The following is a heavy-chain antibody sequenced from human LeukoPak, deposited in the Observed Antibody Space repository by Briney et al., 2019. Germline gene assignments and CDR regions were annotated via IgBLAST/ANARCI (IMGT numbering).Heavy chain of an antibody. Sequence: GGSLRLSCAASGFTFRSFAMSWVRQAPGKGLEWVAVISYDGSNKYYADSVKGRFTISRDNSKNTLYLQMNSLRAEDTAVYYCARDLREDYYYGMDVWGQGTTVTVSS. D-gene: IGHD3-10*01. J-gene: IGHJ6*02. CDR1: GFTFRSFA. CDR3: ARDLREDYYYGMDV. V-gene: IGHV3-30-3*01. CDR2: ISYDGSNK.